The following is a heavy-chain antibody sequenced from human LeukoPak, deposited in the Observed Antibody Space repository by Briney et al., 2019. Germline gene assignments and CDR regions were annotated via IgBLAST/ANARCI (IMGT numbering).Heavy chain of an antibody. CDR1: GFTVSSNY. V-gene: IGHV3-23*01. D-gene: IGHD3-22*01. Sequence: GGSLRLSCAASGFTVSSNYMSWVRQAPGKGLEWVSAISGSGGSTYYADSVKGRFTISRDNSKNTLYLQMNSLRAEDTAVYYCAKDGKDSSGYTFDYWGQGTLVTVSS. J-gene: IGHJ4*02. CDR3: AKDGKDSSGYTFDY. CDR2: ISGSGGST.